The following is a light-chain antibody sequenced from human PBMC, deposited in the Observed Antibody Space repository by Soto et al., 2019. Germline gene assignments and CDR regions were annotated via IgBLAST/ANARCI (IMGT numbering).Light chain of an antibody. V-gene: IGKV1-5*01. CDR3: QQGDSFPFT. CDR1: QSISSW. J-gene: IGKJ4*01. Sequence: DIQMTQSPSTLSASVGDRVTITFRASQSISSWLAWYQQKPGKAPKLLIYDASSLESGVPSRFSGSGSGTEFTLTISSLQPDDFATYFCQQGDSFPFTFGGGTKVDIK. CDR2: DAS.